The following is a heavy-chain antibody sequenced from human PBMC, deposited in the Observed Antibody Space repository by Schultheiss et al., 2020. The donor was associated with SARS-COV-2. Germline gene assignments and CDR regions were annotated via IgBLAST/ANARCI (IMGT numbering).Heavy chain of an antibody. CDR2: INHSGST. CDR1: GGSISSYY. V-gene: IGHV4-34*01. CDR3: ARDDGFDY. J-gene: IGHJ4*02. Sequence: GSLRLSCTVSGGSISSYYWSWIRQPPGKGLEWIGEINHSGSTNYNPSLKSRVAISVDTSKNQFSLKLSSVTAADTAVYYCARDDGFDYWGQGTLVTVSS. D-gene: IGHD4-17*01.